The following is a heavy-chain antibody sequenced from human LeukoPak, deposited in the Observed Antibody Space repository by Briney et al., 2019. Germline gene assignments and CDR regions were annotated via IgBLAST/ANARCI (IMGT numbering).Heavy chain of an antibody. Sequence: ETLSLTCTVSGGSVSSYYWSWIRQPPGKGLEWIGYIYYSGSTNYNPSLKSRVTISVDTSKNQFSLKLSSVTAADTAVYYCARHLPGYSSGWYDYWGQGTLVTVSS. J-gene: IGHJ4*02. CDR1: GGSVSSYY. CDR3: ARHLPGYSSGWYDY. D-gene: IGHD6-19*01. CDR2: IYYSGST. V-gene: IGHV4-59*08.